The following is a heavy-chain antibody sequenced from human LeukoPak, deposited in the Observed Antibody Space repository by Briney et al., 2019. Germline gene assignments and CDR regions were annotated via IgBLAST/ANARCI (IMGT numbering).Heavy chain of an antibody. D-gene: IGHD3-3*01. CDR2: INHSGST. V-gene: IGHV4-34*01. CDR3: ARHSGLRSPFDP. Sequence: SETLSLTCAVYGGSFSGYYWSWIRQPPGKGLEWIGEINHSGSTNYNPSLESRVTISVDTSKNQLSLKLTSATAADTSVYYCARHSGLRSPFDPWGQGTLVTVSS. J-gene: IGHJ5*02. CDR1: GGSFSGYY.